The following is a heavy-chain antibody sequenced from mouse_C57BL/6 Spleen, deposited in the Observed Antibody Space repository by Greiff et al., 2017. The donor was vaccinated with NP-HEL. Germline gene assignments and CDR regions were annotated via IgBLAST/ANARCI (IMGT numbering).Heavy chain of an antibody. D-gene: IGHD1-1*01. V-gene: IGHV5-17*01. Sequence: DVQLVESGGGLVKPGGSLKLSCAASGFTFSDYGMHWVRQAPEKGLEWVAYISSGSSTIYYADTVKGRFTISRDNAKNTLFLQMTSLRSEDTAMYYCARYGSSLYWYFDVWGTGTTVTVSS. CDR3: ARYGSSLYWYFDV. CDR2: ISSGSSTI. J-gene: IGHJ1*03. CDR1: GFTFSDYG.